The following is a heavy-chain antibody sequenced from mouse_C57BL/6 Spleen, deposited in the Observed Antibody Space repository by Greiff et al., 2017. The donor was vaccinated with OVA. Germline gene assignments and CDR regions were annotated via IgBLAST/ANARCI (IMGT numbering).Heavy chain of an antibody. J-gene: IGHJ4*01. CDR2: IYPGDGDT. CDR1: GYAFSSSW. V-gene: IGHV1-82*01. Sequence: QVQLQQSGPELVKPGASVKISCKASGYAFSSSWMNWVKQRPGKGLEWIGRIYPGDGDTNYNGKFKGKATLTADKSSSTAYMQLSSLTSEDSAVYFCARSLGYAMDYWGQGTSVTVSS. CDR3: ARSLGYAMDY.